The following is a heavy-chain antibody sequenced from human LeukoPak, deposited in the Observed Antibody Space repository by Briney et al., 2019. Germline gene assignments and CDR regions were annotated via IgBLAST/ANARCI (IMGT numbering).Heavy chain of an antibody. D-gene: IGHD6-13*01. CDR1: GYTFNSYA. Sequence: PGGSLRLSCTASGYTFNSYAMSWVRQAPGKGLEWVSGISGSGGSTYYADSVKGRFTISRDNSKNTLYLQMNSLRAEDTAVYYCAKDSGSRGPFDYWGQGTLVTVSS. J-gene: IGHJ4*02. CDR3: AKDSGSRGPFDY. CDR2: ISGSGGST. V-gene: IGHV3-23*01.